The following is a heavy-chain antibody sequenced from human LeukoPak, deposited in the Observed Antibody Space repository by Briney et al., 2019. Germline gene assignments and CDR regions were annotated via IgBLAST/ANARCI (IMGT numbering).Heavy chain of an antibody. J-gene: IGHJ4*02. CDR1: GGSISGSSYY. CDR2: IYYSGST. D-gene: IGHD4-17*01. Sequence: SETLSLTCTVSGGSISGSSYYWGWIRQPPGKGLERIGSIYYSGSTYYNPSLKSRVTISVDTSKNQFSLKLSSVTAADTAVYYCARVDYGDHGVGFDYWGQGTLVTVSS. CDR3: ARVDYGDHGVGFDY. V-gene: IGHV4-39*07.